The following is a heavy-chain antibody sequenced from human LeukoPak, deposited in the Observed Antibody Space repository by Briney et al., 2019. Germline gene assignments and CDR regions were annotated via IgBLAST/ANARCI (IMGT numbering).Heavy chain of an antibody. CDR3: AKDIPYSSGWSVYDAFDI. J-gene: IGHJ3*02. Sequence: PGGSLRLSCAASGFTFDDYAMHWVRQAPGKGLEWVSGISWNSGSIGYADSVKGRFTISRDNAKNSLYLQMNSLRAEDTALYYCAKDIPYSSGWSVYDAFDIWGEGAMVTVSS. CDR1: GFTFDDYA. D-gene: IGHD6-19*01. CDR2: ISWNSGSI. V-gene: IGHV3-9*01.